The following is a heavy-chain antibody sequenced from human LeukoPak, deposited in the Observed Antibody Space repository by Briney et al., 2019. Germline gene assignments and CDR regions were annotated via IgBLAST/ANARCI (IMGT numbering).Heavy chain of an antibody. V-gene: IGHV4-39*01. CDR3: ARQLYSSGSYFAPMDV. J-gene: IGHJ6*03. CDR1: GGSINRSSYY. CDR2: IFYSGDT. Sequence: SETLSLTCTVSGGSINRSSYYWVWIRQPPGKGLEWIGSIFYSGDTYYNPSLNSRVALSLDTSKNQFSLKLSSVTAADTAVYYCARQLYSSGSYFAPMDVWGKGTTVTISS. D-gene: IGHD3-10*01.